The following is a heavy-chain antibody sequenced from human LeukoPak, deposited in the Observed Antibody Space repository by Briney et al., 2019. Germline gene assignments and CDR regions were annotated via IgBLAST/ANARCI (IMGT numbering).Heavy chain of an antibody. CDR1: GGSISSSSYY. CDR3: ARGAYGYVWVSYRSTYYFDY. V-gene: IGHV4-39*01. Sequence: SETLSLTCTVSGGSISSSSYYWGWIRQPPGKGLEWIGSIYYSGSTYYNPSLKSRVTISVDTSKNQFSLKLSSVTAADTAVYYCARGAYGYVWVSYRSTYYFDYWGQGTLVTVSS. J-gene: IGHJ4*02. D-gene: IGHD3-16*02. CDR2: IYYSGST.